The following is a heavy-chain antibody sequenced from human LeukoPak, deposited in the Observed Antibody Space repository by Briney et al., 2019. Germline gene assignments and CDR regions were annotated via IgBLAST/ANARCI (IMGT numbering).Heavy chain of an antibody. CDR2: IRSKAYGGTT. J-gene: IGHJ4*02. CDR1: GFTFGDYA. Sequence: GGSLRLSCTASGFTFGDYAMSWVRQAPGKGLEWVGFIRSKAYGGTTEYAASVKGRFTISRDDSKSIAYLQMNSLKTEDTAVYYCTRVPLWFGELSSDYWGQGTLVTVSS. V-gene: IGHV3-49*04. CDR3: TRVPLWFGELSSDY. D-gene: IGHD3-10*01.